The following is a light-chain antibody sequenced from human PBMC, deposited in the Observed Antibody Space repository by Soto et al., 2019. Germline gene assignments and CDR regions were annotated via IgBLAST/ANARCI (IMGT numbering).Light chain of an antibody. V-gene: IGKV3-15*01. CDR2: GAS. CDR1: QSLTSRY. Sequence: EIVLTQSPGTLSLSPWERATLSCTASQSLTSRYLDWYRQKTGQAPRLLIYGASTRATGIPARLSGSGYGTELTITISSLQSEDFAVYFCQQYNIWPQTFGHGTKVDIK. CDR3: QQYNIWPQT. J-gene: IGKJ1*01.